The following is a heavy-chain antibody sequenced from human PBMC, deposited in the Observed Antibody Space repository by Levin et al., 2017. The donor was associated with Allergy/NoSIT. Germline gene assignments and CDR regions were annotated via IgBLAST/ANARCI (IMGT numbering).Heavy chain of an antibody. CDR1: GGSISSADYS. D-gene: IGHD1-26*01. V-gene: IGHV4-30-2*01. CDR2: IYHSGRT. J-gene: IGHJ5*02. Sequence: ASETLSLTCAVSGGSISSADYSWSWVRQPPGKGLEWIGYIYHSGRTYLNPSLKSRVTMPIDSSKNQFSLNLSSVTAADTAVYYCARNVVGITDNWFDPWGQGTLVTVSS. CDR3: ARNVVGITDNWFDP.